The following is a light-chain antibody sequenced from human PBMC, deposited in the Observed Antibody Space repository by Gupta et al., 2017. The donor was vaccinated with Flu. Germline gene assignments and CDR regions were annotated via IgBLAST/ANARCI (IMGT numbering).Light chain of an antibody. CDR2: NDN. V-gene: IGLV1-44*01. CDR3: EAWDDSLNGLWV. CDR1: SSNIGSNG. J-gene: IGLJ3*02. Sequence: VIISCTGRSSNIGSNGVSCYQPLPDTAPNLLIYNDNKRPSGVPARFSGSKSGTSAALAIRGLPSEEEAAYYCEAWDDSLNGLWVIGGGTKLTVL.